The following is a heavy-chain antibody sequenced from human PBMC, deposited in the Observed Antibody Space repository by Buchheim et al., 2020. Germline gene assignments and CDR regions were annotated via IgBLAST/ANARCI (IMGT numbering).Heavy chain of an antibody. CDR2: RNPNSGNT. Sequence: QVQLVQSGAEVKKPGASVKVSCKASGYTFTSYDINGWQQPPGQGLDWRGWRNPNSGNTGYAQKFQGRVTMTRNTSISPAYMELSSLRSEDTAVYYCARGTGVGIFGVVTVGGWGQGTL. D-gene: IGHD3-3*01. J-gene: IGHJ4*02. CDR1: GYTFTSYD. V-gene: IGHV1-8*01. CDR3: ARGTGVGIFGVVTVGG.